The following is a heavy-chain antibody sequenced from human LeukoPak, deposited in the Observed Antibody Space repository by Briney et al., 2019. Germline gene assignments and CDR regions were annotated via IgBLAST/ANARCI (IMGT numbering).Heavy chain of an antibody. Sequence: GGSLRLSCAASGFTFSSYAMSWVRQAPGKGLEWVSTISGSGGSTYYADSVKGRFTISRDNSKNTLYLQMNSLRGEDTAVYYCAKGVERRFNPDYWGQGSLVTVSS. D-gene: IGHD1-1*01. CDR2: ISGSGGST. V-gene: IGHV3-23*01. J-gene: IGHJ4*02. CDR3: AKGVERRFNPDY. CDR1: GFTFSSYA.